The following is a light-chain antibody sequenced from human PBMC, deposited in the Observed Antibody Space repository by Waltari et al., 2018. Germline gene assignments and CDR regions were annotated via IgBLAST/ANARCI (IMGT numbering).Light chain of an antibody. CDR1: HTFNNNY. Sequence: ENVLTQSPSTLSLSPGERATLSSRASHTFNNNYLAWYQQKPGQAPRLLIYIASSRAAGIPDRFTGSGSGTDFTLTISRLEPEDFAVYYCHQYGASPRTFGRGTKVEIK. CDR2: IAS. V-gene: IGKV3-20*01. CDR3: HQYGASPRT. J-gene: IGKJ1*01.